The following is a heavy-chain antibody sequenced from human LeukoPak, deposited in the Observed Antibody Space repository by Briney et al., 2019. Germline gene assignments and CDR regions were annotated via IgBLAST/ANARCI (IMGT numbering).Heavy chain of an antibody. J-gene: IGHJ3*01. Sequence: SVKVSCKASGGTFNNYAISWVRQAPGQGLEWMGRIVPILGIANYAQEFQGRLIITADKATSSAYMELSSLRSEDTAVYYCARDQGDNSYGYYAIWYAFDVWGQRTMVTVSS. CDR3: ARDQGDNSYGYYAIWYAFDV. CDR1: GGTFNNYA. D-gene: IGHD5-18*01. CDR2: IVPILGIA. V-gene: IGHV1-69*04.